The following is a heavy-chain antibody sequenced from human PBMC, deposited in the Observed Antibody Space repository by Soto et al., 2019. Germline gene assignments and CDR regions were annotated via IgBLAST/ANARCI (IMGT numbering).Heavy chain of an antibody. CDR3: ARGGGGKADYQYGMGV. CDR1: GGSFKGDD. J-gene: IGHJ6*04. V-gene: IGHV4-34*01. CDR2: INHSGST. Sequence: DILLISGPVSGGSFKGDDFSGIRHLPRKKLELIGEINHSGSTNYNPSLMSRVTISVDTSKNQFSLKLSSVTAADTDVYYCARGGGGKADYQYGMGVPGERPTVSLYS. D-gene: IGHD3-16*01.